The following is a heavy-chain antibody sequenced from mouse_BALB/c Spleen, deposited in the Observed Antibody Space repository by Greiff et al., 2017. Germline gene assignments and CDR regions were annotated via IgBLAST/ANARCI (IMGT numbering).Heavy chain of an antibody. Sequence: EVQGVESGGGLVKPGGSLKLSCAASGFAFSSYDMSWVRQTPEKRLEWVAYISSGGGSTYYPDTVKGRFTISRDNAKNTLYLQMSSLKSEDTAMYYCARHKATVAYFDYWGQGTTLTVSS. CDR3: ARHKATVAYFDY. CDR1: GFAFSSYD. D-gene: IGHD1-1*01. J-gene: IGHJ2*01. V-gene: IGHV5-12-1*01. CDR2: ISSGGGST.